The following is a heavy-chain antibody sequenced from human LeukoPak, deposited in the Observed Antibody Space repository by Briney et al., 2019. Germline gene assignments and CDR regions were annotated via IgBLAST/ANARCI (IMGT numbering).Heavy chain of an antibody. D-gene: IGHD3-10*01. Sequence: AAVKASYKASGYTFTRYGIIWVRQAPGQGLEWLGWISPYNGNTNYAQKLPGRVTMTTDTSTSTAYMELRSLRSDDTAVYYCARGENLWGLYGSGSQKSLDYWGQGTLVTVSS. CDR3: ARGENLWGLYGSGSQKSLDY. CDR2: ISPYNGNT. V-gene: IGHV1-18*04. J-gene: IGHJ4*02. CDR1: GYTFTRYG.